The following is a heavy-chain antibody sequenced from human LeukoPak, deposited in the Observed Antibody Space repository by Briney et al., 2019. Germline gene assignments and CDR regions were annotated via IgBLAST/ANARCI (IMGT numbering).Heavy chain of an antibody. CDR3: ARDLSYDILTGYSPGFDP. V-gene: IGHV1-69*06. CDR2: VIPIFGTA. CDR1: GGTFHSYA. Sequence: SVEVSCKASGGTFHSYAISWVRPAPGQGLEWMGGVIPIFGTANYAQKFQGRVTITADKSTSTAYMELSSLRSEDTAVYYCARDLSYDILTGYSPGFDPWGQGTLVTVSS. D-gene: IGHD3-9*01. J-gene: IGHJ5*02.